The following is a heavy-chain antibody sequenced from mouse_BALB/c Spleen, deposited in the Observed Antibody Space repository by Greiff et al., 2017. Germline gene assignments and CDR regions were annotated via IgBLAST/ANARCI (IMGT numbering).Heavy chain of an antibody. D-gene: IGHD2-14*01. CDR2: ISYSGST. V-gene: IGHV3-2*02. Sequence: EVQLQQSGPGLVKPSQSLSLTCTVTGYSITSDYAWNWIRQFPGNKLEWMGYISYSGSTSYNPSLKSRISITRDTSKNQFFLQLNSVTTEDTATYYCARYRYDAPYAMDYWGQGTSVTVSS. J-gene: IGHJ4*01. CDR1: GYSITSDYA. CDR3: ARYRYDAPYAMDY.